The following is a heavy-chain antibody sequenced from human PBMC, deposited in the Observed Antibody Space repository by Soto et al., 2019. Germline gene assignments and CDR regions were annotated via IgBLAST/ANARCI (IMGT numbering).Heavy chain of an antibody. V-gene: IGHV1-69*13. Sequence: SVQVSSKASGGTFRNHVFNWVRQAPGQGLEWMGGIIPIIGTPNYVQKFQGRVTITADASTSTVYLEVGSLRSQDTAVYYCARDLEFRDGNISHLDYWGQGTLVTVSS. CDR3: ARDLEFRDGNISHLDY. CDR2: IIPIIGTP. J-gene: IGHJ4*02. D-gene: IGHD3-10*01. CDR1: GGTFRNHV.